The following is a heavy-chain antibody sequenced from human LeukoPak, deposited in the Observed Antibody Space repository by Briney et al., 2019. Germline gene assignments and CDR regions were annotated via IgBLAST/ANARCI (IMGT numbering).Heavy chain of an antibody. CDR2: IYYSGST. V-gene: IGHV4-39*01. J-gene: IGHJ5*02. Sequence: PSETLSLTCTVSGGSLSSSSYYWGWIRQPPGKGLEWIGSIYYSGSTYYNPSLKSRVTISVDTSKNQFSLKLSSVTAADTAVYYCAGLYYDARGTFDPWGQGTLVTVSS. CDR1: GGSLSSSSYY. CDR3: AGLYYDARGTFDP. D-gene: IGHD3-3*01.